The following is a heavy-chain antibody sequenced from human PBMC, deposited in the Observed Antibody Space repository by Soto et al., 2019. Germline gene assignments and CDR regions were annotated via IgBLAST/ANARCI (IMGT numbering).Heavy chain of an antibody. J-gene: IGHJ4*02. D-gene: IGHD3-22*01. V-gene: IGHV4-4*07. CDR3: ARGTLMDYYDSSGYYFDY. Sequence: TSETLSLTCTVSGGSFNGYYWSWIRQPAGKGLESIGRMYTSGSTNYNPSLKSRVTMSIDTSENQFSLKLTSVTDADTAVYYCARGTLMDYYDSSGYYFDYWGQGTPVTVSS. CDR2: MYTSGST. CDR1: GGSFNGYY.